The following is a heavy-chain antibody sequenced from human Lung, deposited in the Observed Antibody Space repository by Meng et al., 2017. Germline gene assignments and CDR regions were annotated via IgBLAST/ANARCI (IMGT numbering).Heavy chain of an antibody. D-gene: IGHD4-11*01. V-gene: IGHV4-34*01. CDR3: ARGPTTMAHDFDY. Sequence: QVHLQQWGAGLLKPSETLSLTCVVAGGSFSDYYWSWIRQPPGKGLEWIGEINHSGSTNYNPSLASRATISVDTSQNNLSLKLSSVIAADSAVYYCARGPTTMAHDFDYWGQGTLVTVSS. CDR1: GGSFSDYY. CDR2: INHSGST. J-gene: IGHJ4*02.